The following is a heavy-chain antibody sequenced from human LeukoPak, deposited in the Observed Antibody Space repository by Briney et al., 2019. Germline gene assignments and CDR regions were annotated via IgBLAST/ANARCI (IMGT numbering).Heavy chain of an antibody. Sequence: ASVKVSCKASGYTFTSYGISWVRQAPGQGLEWMGWISAYNGNTNYAQKLQGRVTMTTDTSTGTAYMELRSLRSDDTAVYYCARRHSSSWYLGAFDIWGQGTMVTVSS. D-gene: IGHD6-13*01. CDR2: ISAYNGNT. CDR3: ARRHSSSWYLGAFDI. J-gene: IGHJ3*02. V-gene: IGHV1-18*01. CDR1: GYTFTSYG.